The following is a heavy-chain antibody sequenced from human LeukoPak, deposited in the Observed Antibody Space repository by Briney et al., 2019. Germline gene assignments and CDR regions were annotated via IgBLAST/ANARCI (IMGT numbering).Heavy chain of an antibody. CDR1: GFTFSSYW. Sequence: GGSLRLSCAASGFTFSSYWMSWVRQAPGKGLEWVANIKQDGSEKYYVDSVKGRFTISRDNAKNSLYLQMNSLRAEDTAVYYCARRGTYFGVAPNWFDPWGQGTLVTVSS. CDR3: ARRGTYFGVAPNWFDP. J-gene: IGHJ5*02. V-gene: IGHV3-7*01. D-gene: IGHD3-3*01. CDR2: IKQDGSEK.